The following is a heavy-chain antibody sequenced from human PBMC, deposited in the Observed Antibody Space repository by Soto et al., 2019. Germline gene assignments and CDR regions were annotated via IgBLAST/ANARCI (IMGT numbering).Heavy chain of an antibody. CDR2: IYYSGST. D-gene: IGHD1-26*01. CDR3: ARDRESDYYYYGMDV. J-gene: IGHJ6*02. CDR1: GGSVSSGSYY. Sequence: PSETLSLTCTVSGGSVSSGSYYWSWIRQPPRKGLEWIGYIYYSGSTNYNPSLKSRVTISVDTSKNQFSLKLSSVTAADTAVYYCARDRESDYYYYGMDVRRQGTTVTVSS. V-gene: IGHV4-61*01.